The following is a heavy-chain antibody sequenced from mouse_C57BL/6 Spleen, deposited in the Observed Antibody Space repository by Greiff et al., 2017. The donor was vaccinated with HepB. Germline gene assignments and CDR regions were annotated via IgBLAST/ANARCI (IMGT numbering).Heavy chain of an antibody. J-gene: IGHJ4*01. Sequence: VQLQQSGPELVKPGASVKISCKASGYAFSSSWMNWVKQRPGKGLEWIGRIYPGDGDTNYNGKFKGKATLTADKSSSTAYMQLSSLTSEDSAVYFWATYYDYVPGKEFWGQGTSVTVSS. D-gene: IGHD2-4*01. CDR1: GYAFSSSW. CDR2: IYPGDGDT. V-gene: IGHV1-82*01. CDR3: ATYYDYVPGKEF.